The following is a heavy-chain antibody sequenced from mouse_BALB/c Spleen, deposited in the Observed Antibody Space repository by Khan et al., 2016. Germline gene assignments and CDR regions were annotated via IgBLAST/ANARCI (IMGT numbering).Heavy chain of an antibody. Sequence: EVQLQESGPGLVKPSQSLSLTCTVTGYSITSDYAWNWIRQFPGNTLEWMGYITYSGTTTYNPSLKSRISITRDTSKNQFFLQLNSGTTEDTATYYCAIWLDAMDYWGQGTSVTVSS. CDR3: AIWLDAMDY. CDR1: GYSITSDYA. D-gene: IGHD2-2*01. V-gene: IGHV3-2*02. CDR2: ITYSGTT. J-gene: IGHJ4*01.